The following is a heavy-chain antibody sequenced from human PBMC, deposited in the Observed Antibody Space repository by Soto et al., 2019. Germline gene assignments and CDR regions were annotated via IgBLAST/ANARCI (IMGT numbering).Heavy chain of an antibody. J-gene: IGHJ4*02. V-gene: IGHV3-48*01. CDR3: ARGGAARPDY. CDR2: ISGSRTTV. CDR1: GFSFGSYG. Sequence: GGSLRLSCAASGFSFGSYGMNWVRQAPGKGLEWVSYISGSRTTVNYADSVKGRFTISRDNAKNSLHLQMSSLRAEDTAVYYCARGGAARPDYWGQGTLVTVSS. D-gene: IGHD6-6*01.